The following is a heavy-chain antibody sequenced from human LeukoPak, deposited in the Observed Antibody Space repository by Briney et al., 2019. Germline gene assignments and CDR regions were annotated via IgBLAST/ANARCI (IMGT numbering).Heavy chain of an antibody. CDR3: ARGAVYMVRGESGMDV. D-gene: IGHD3-10*01. Sequence: LRFSCAASGFTFSNYWMSWVGHAPGKGLEWVAIISYDGTNKYYADSVKGRFTRSRDNSKNTLYLQMNSLRAEDTAVYYCARGAVYMVRGESGMDVWGKGTTVTVSS. CDR1: GFTFSNYW. CDR2: ISYDGTNK. J-gene: IGHJ6*04. V-gene: IGHV3-30*19.